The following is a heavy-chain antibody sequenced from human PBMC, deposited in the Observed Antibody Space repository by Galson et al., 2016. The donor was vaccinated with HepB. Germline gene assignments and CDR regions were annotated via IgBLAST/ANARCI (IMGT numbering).Heavy chain of an antibody. J-gene: IGHJ4*02. CDR3: ARGRRGAISDFFDS. CDR2: IKTDGSIT. V-gene: IGHV3-74*01. CDR1: GFIFSNYA. D-gene: IGHD3-10*01. Sequence: SLRLSCAASGFIFSNYAMHWVRQAPGKGLVWVSRIKTDGSITGYADSVKGRFTISRANGKKTMYLQMNSLRAEDTALYYCARGRRGAISDFFDSWGQGTLVTVSS.